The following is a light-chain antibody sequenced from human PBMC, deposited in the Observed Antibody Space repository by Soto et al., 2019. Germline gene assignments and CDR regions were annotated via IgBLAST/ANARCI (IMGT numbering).Light chain of an antibody. CDR2: AAS. Sequence: IQMTQSPSSLSASVGDRVTISCRASQGIGNALGWYQQKPGKVPKLLISAASTLQSGISSRLSGSGSGRDFTLTISSLQPEDASTYYCQKYDGAPKTFGPGTKVDIK. CDR1: QGIGNA. J-gene: IGKJ1*01. V-gene: IGKV1-27*01. CDR3: QKYDGAPKT.